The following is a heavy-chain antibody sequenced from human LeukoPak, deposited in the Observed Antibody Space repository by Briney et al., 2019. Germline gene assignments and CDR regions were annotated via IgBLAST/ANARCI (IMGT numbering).Heavy chain of an antibody. V-gene: IGHV4-59*01. D-gene: IGHD6-6*01. J-gene: IGHJ6*03. Sequence: PSETLSLTCTVSGGSISSYYWSWIRQPPGKGLEGIGYIYYSGSTNYNPSLKSRVTISVDTSKNQFSLKLSSVTAADTAVYYCARRGVSSSGSRYYYYMDVWGKGTTVTVPS. CDR1: GGSISSYY. CDR3: ARRGVSSSGSRYYYYMDV. CDR2: IYYSGST.